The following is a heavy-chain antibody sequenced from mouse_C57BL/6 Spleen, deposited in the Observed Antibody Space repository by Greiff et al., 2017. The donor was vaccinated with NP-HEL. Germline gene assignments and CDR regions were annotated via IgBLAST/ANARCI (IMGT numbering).Heavy chain of an antibody. D-gene: IGHD4-1*01. CDR2: IYPGSGST. Sequence: VKLMESGAELVKPGASVKMSCKASGYTFTSYWITWVKQRPGQGLEWIGDIYPGSGSTNYNEKFKSKATLTVDTSSSTAYMQLSSLTSEDSAVYYCARKLGDYWGQGTTLTVSS. V-gene: IGHV1-55*01. CDR3: ARKLGDY. CDR1: GYTFTSYW. J-gene: IGHJ2*01.